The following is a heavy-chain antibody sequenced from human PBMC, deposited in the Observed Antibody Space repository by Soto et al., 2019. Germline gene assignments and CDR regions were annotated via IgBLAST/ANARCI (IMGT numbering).Heavy chain of an antibody. Sequence: SETLSLTCTVSGGSISSYYWSWIRQPPGKGLEWMGYIYHSGSSNYNPSLKSRVTILLDTSKNQLSLKLSSVTAADTAVYYCAREVGSGYSYSCFDYWGQGPLVTVSS. CDR2: IYHSGSS. CDR3: AREVGSGYSYSCFDY. V-gene: IGHV4-59*12. D-gene: IGHD3-3*01. J-gene: IGHJ4*02. CDR1: GGSISSYY.